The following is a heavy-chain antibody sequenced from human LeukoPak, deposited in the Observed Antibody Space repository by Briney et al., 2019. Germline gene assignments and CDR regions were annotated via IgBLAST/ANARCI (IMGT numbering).Heavy chain of an antibody. J-gene: IGHJ3*02. CDR2: VNPNSGGT. CDR3: ARDRRGIYDYDSSGYYNDGAFDI. V-gene: IGHV1-2*02. D-gene: IGHD3-22*01. CDR1: GYTFTGYY. Sequence: GASVKVSCKASGYTFTGYYLHWLRQAPGQGLQWMAWVNPNSGGTTYAQTFQGRVTMTRDTSISTAYMELSRLRSDDTAVYYCARDRRGIYDYDSSGYYNDGAFDIWGQGTMVTVSS.